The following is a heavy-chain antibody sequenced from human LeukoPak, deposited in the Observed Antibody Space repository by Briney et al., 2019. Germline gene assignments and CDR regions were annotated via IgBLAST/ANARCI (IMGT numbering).Heavy chain of an antibody. V-gene: IGHV3-66*02. CDR2: MYPWGSA. D-gene: IGHD4-23*01. CDR1: GITLNTND. CDR3: VRQGGGDNCR. J-gene: IGHJ4*01. Sequence: GGSLRLSCAAPGITLNTNDMNWVRQAPGKGLEWVSIMYPWGSAFYTDSVKGRFAVTRDESKNMMFLQMNTLRPDDTAMYYCVRQGGGDNCRWGQGALVTVSS.